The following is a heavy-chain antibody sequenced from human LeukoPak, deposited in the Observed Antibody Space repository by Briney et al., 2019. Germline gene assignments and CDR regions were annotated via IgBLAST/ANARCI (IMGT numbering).Heavy chain of an antibody. CDR3: ASTTTQGRPSYGMDV. J-gene: IGHJ6*02. D-gene: IGHD4-17*01. CDR2: ISYDGSNK. Sequence: PGRSLRLSCAASGFTFSSYAMHWVRQAPGKGLEWVAVISYDGSNKYYADSVKGRFTISRDNSKNTLYLQMNSLKAEDTAVYYCASTTTQGRPSYGMDVWGQGTTVTVSS. V-gene: IGHV3-30*14. CDR1: GFTFSSYA.